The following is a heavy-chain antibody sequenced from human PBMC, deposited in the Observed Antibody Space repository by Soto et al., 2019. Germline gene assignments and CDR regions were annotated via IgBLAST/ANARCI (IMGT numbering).Heavy chain of an antibody. CDR2: IYYSGST. D-gene: IGHD3-22*01. J-gene: IGHJ6*02. CDR1: GGSISSGGYY. V-gene: IGHV4-31*03. Sequence: TLSLTATVSGGSISSGGYYWSWIRQHPGKGVEWIGYIYYSGSTYYNPSLKSRVTISVDTSKNQLSLKLRSVTAAHTTVYYWASQYYYDSSGYSAHYGMDVLGQGT. CDR3: ASQYYYDSSGYSAHYGMDV.